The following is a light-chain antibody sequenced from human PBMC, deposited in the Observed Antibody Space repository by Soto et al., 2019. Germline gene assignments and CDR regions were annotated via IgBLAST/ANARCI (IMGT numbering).Light chain of an antibody. J-gene: IGLJ2*01. V-gene: IGLV9-49*02. CDR2: VGTGGIVG. CDR3: GTDHVSGSDFIVV. CDR1: SDYSNYK. Sequence: QPVLTQAPSASAFLGASVTLTCTLNSDYSNYKVDWYQQRSGKGPRFVMQVGTGGIVGTKGVGIPDRFSVLSSGLNRSLTINNVQEEDESDYHCGTDHVSGSDFIVVFGGGTKVTVL.